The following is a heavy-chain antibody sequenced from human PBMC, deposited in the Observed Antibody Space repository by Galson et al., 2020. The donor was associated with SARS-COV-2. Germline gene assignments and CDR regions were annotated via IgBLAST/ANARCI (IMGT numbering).Heavy chain of an antibody. CDR1: GGSISSGGYY. CDR3: ARAPITMIVVVDAFDI. CDR2: IYYSGST. Sequence: ETAETLSLTCTVSGGSISSGGYYWSWIRQHPGKGLEWIGYIYYSGSTYYNPSLKSRVTISVDTSTNQFSLKLSSVTAADTAVYYCARAPITMIVVVDAFDIWGQGTMVTVSS. V-gene: IGHV4-31*03. J-gene: IGHJ3*02. D-gene: IGHD3-22*01.